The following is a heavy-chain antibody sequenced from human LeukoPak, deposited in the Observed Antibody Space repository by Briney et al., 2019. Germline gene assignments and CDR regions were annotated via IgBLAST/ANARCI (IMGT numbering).Heavy chain of an antibody. CDR1: GFTFSSYA. CDR2: ISGSGGST. D-gene: IGHD3-22*01. J-gene: IGHJ4*02. V-gene: IGHV3-23*01. CDR3: AKKLGYYYDSSGIQLGGPYFDY. Sequence: GGSLRLSCAASGFTFSSYAMSWVRQAPGKGLEWVSAISGSGGSTYYADSVKGRFTISRDNSKNTLYLQMNSLRAEDTAVYYCAKKLGYYYDSSGIQLGGPYFDYWGQGTLVTVSS.